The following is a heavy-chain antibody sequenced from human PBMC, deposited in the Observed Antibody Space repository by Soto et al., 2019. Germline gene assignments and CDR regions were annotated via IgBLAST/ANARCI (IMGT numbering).Heavy chain of an antibody. CDR1: GGKFSTYA. CDR2: IISFFGAA. Sequence: QVQLVQSGAEVREPGSSVRVSCKASGGKFSTYAFNWVRQAPGQGLEWLGGIISFFGAAMYAQKFQGRVTITADEFTTTAYLELSSLRSEDTAVYYCARGGKERFRGSGMDVWGQGTTVTVSS. CDR3: ARGGKERFRGSGMDV. V-gene: IGHV1-69*01. J-gene: IGHJ6*02. D-gene: IGHD1-1*01.